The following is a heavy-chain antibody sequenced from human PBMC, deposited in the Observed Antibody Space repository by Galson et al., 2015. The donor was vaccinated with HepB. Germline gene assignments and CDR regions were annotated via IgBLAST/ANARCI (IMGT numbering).Heavy chain of an antibody. CDR2: TYYRSKWYN. J-gene: IGHJ3*02. CDR3: ARRDYDSSGYYYLSGAFDI. CDR1: GDSVSSNSAA. D-gene: IGHD3-22*01. Sequence: CAISGDSVSSNSAAWNWIRQSPSRGLEWLGRTYYRSKWYNDYAVSVKSRITINPDTSKNQFSLQLNSVTPEYTAVYYCARRDYDSSGYYYLSGAFDIWGQGTMVTVSS. V-gene: IGHV6-1*01.